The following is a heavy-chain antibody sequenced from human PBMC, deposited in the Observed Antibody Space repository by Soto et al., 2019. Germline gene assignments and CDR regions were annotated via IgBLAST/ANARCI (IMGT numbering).Heavy chain of an antibody. J-gene: IGHJ1*01. CDR2: IYYSGTT. CDR1: GGSISTGGYY. Sequence: SETLSLTCTVSGGSISTGGYYWSWVRQHPGKGLECIGYIYYSGTTYYNPSLKSRVTISVDASKSQFSLKLTSVTAADTAVYYCANNGGYYDGRGPKYYPHWGQGTLVTLS. D-gene: IGHD3-22*01. CDR3: ANNGGYYDGRGPKYYPH. V-gene: IGHV4-31*03.